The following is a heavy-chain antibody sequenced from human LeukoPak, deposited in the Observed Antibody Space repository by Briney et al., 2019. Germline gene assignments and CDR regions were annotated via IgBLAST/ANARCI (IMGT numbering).Heavy chain of an antibody. CDR1: GFTFSRYS. CDR2: ISGNSAYI. Sequence: PGGSLRLSCAASGFTFSRYSMNWVRQAPGKGLEWVSFISGNSAYIYYADSVKGRFTISRDNAKNSLYLQMNSLRAEDTAVYYCARGEYGSGSYHIDYWGQGTLVTVSP. CDR3: ARGEYGSGSYHIDY. J-gene: IGHJ4*02. D-gene: IGHD3-10*01. V-gene: IGHV3-21*01.